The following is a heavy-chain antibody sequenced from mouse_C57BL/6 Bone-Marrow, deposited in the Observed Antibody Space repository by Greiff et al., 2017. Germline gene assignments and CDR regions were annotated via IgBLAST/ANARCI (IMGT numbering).Heavy chain of an antibody. D-gene: IGHD3-3*01. Sequence: QVQLQQSGAELVRPGTSVKMSCKASGYTFTNYWIGWAKQRPGHGLEWIGDIYPGGGYTNYNEKFKGKATLTADKSSSTAYMQFSSLTSEDSAIYYCARSRDDAMDYWGQGTSVTGSS. CDR3: ARSRDDAMDY. CDR2: IYPGGGYT. V-gene: IGHV1-63*01. CDR1: GYTFTNYW. J-gene: IGHJ4*01.